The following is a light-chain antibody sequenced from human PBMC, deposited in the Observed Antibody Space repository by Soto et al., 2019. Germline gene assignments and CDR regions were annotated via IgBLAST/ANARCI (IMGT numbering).Light chain of an antibody. CDR2: GTS. V-gene: IGKV1-5*03. CDR1: QSTTGW. Sequence: DIQMTQSPSTLSASIGDRVTITCRASQSTTGWLAWYQQKPGKAPKLLIYGTSSLETGVPSRFSGSGSGTECTLTITYLQPDDFATYYCQQYSPYSYSFGQGTKLEIK. J-gene: IGKJ2*03. CDR3: QQYSPYSYS.